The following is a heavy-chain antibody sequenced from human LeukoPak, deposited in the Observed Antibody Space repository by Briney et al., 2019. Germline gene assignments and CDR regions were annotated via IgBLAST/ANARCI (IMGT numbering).Heavy chain of an antibody. D-gene: IGHD3-22*01. CDR1: GGSISSSSYY. V-gene: IGHV4-39*01. CDR3: ARPRATDYYDSSGYYSYYFDY. J-gene: IGHJ4*02. Sequence: SETLSLTCTVSGGSISSSSYYWGWIRQPPGKGLEWIGSIYYSGSTYYNPSLKSRVIISVDTSKNQFSLKLSSVTAADTAVYYCARPRATDYYDSSGYYSYYFDYWGQGTLVTVSS. CDR2: IYYSGST.